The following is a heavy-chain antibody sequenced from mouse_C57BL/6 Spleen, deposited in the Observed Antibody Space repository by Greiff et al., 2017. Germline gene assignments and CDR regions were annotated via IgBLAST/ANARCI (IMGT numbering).Heavy chain of an antibody. CDR1: GYTFTSYW. Sequence: VQLQQPGAELVKPGASVKMSCKASGYTFTSYWITWVKQRPGQGLEWIGDIYPGSGSTKYNEKFKGKATLTVDPSSSTAYMQLSSLTSEDSAVYYCGRHGNSGAMAYWGQGTLVTVSS. CDR3: GRHGNSGAMAY. CDR2: IYPGSGST. V-gene: IGHV1-55*01. J-gene: IGHJ4*01. D-gene: IGHD2-1*01.